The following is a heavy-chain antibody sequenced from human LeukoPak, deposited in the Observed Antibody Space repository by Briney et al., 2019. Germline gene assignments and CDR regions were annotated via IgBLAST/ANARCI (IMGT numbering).Heavy chain of an antibody. CDR2: INHSGST. D-gene: IGHD2-15*01. V-gene: IGHV4-34*01. CDR1: GGSISSYY. Sequence: SETLSLTCTVSGGSISSYYWSWIRQPPGKGLEWIGEINHSGSTNYNPSLKSRVTISVDTSKNQFSLKLSSVTAADTAVYYCARVSKKDIVVVVAADAFDIWGQGTMVTVSS. CDR3: ARVSKKDIVVVVAADAFDI. J-gene: IGHJ3*02.